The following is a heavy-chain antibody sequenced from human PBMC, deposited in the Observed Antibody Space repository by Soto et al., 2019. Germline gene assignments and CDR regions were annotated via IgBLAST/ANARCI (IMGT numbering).Heavy chain of an antibody. J-gene: IGHJ5*02. CDR1: GDSISSGYY. Sequence: SETLSLTCAVSGDSISSGYYWAWIRQPPGKGQEWIGSIYHSGTTYYNPSLKSRVTISVATSRNQFSLKLSSVTAADTAVYYCARDKSLYSSSWYGVEVNWFDPWGQGTLVTVS. CDR2: IYHSGTT. CDR3: ARDKSLYSSSWYGVEVNWFDP. V-gene: IGHV4-38-2*02. D-gene: IGHD6-13*01.